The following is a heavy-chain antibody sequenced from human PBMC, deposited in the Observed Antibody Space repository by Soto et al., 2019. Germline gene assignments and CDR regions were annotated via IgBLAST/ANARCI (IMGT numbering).Heavy chain of an antibody. Sequence: AVQVSCQASGGTFSSYAISWVRPAPGQGLAWMGGIVPIFGTANYAQKFQGRVTITADESTSTAYMELNSLRSEDTAVYYCARVPYSSSWYWFEARGKGALVTVCS. J-gene: IGHJ5*02. D-gene: IGHD6-13*01. CDR2: IVPIFGTA. V-gene: IGHV1-69*13. CDR3: ARVPYSSSWYWFEA. CDR1: GGTFSSYA.